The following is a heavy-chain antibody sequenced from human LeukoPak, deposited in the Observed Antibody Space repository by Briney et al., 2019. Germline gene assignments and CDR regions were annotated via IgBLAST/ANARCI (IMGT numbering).Heavy chain of an antibody. V-gene: IGHV4-38-2*02. D-gene: IGHD1-7*01. J-gene: IGHJ3*02. CDR2: MFHTGNS. CDR3: AREWNYYAFEI. CDR1: GYSLNNGYY. Sequence: SETLSLTCTVFGYSLNNGYYWGWIRQAPGKGLEWIGSMFHTGNSYYNPSLKRRVTIAIDTSKNQFSLKLSSVTAADTAVYYCAREWNYYAFEIWGQGTMVSVSS.